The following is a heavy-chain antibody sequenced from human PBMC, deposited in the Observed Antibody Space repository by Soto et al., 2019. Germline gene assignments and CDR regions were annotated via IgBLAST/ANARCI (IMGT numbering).Heavy chain of an antibody. CDR3: AISRYSYGWDYYYYGMDV. CDR1: GGTFSSYA. CDR2: IIPIFGTA. J-gene: IGHJ6*02. V-gene: IGHV1-69*06. Sequence: QVQLVQSGAEVKKPGSSVKVSCKASGGTFSSYAISWVRQAPGQGLEWMGGIIPIFGTANYAQKFQGRVTITADKSTSTAYMELSSLRSEDTAVYYCAISRYSYGWDYYYYGMDVWGQGTTVTVSS. D-gene: IGHD5-18*01.